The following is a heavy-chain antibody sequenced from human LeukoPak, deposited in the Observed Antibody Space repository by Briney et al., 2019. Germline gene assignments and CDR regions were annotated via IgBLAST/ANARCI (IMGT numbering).Heavy chain of an antibody. V-gene: IGHV3-21*01. D-gene: IGHD6-19*01. Sequence: GGSLRLSCAASGFTFSDYSMNWVRQAPGKGLEWVSSISSSSSYIYYADSVKGRFTISRDNAKNSLYLQMNSLRAEDTAVYYCAVYGIAVADFDYWGQGTLVTVSS. CDR3: AVYGIAVADFDY. J-gene: IGHJ4*02. CDR2: ISSSSSYI. CDR1: GFTFSDYS.